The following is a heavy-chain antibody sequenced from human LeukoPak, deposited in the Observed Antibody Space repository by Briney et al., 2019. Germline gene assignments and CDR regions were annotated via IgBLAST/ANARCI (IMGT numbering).Heavy chain of an antibody. CDR2: INQDGSEK. V-gene: IGHV3-7*01. CDR1: RFIFSNYW. Sequence: GGSLRLSCGASRFIFSNYWMSWVRQAPGRGLQWVANINQDGSEKYYVDSVKGRFTTSRDNAKNSLYLQMNSLRAEDTAVYYCAITSLDYWGQGTLVTVSS. CDR3: AITSLDY. J-gene: IGHJ4*02.